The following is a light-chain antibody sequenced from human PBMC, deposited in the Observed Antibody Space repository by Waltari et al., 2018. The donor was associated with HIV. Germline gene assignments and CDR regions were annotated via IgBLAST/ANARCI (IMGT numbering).Light chain of an antibody. V-gene: IGKV3-11*01. CDR1: QSVNRY. CDR3: QQNYSRPIT. J-gene: IGKJ5*01. CDR2: DAS. Sequence: EIVLTQSPATLSLSPGDRATLSCRASQSVNRYLAWYQQKPGQAPRLLIYDASSRATGIPARFSGSGSGTDFTLTISSLEPEDFAVYYCQQNYSRPITFGQGTRLEIK.